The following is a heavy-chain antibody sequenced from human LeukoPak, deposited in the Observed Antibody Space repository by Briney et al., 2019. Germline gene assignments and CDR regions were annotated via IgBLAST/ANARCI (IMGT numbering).Heavy chain of an antibody. CDR3: ARGHPITMVRGVIIKANYYYYYMDV. D-gene: IGHD3-10*01. J-gene: IGHJ6*03. CDR2: ISAYNGNT. CDR1: GYTFTSYG. Sequence: ASVKVSCTASGYTFTSYGFSWVRQAPGQGLEWMGWISAYNGNTNNAQKFQDRVTMTTDTSTSTVYMELRSLRSEDTAVYYCARGHPITMVRGVIIKANYYYYYMDVWGKGTMVTISS. V-gene: IGHV1-18*01.